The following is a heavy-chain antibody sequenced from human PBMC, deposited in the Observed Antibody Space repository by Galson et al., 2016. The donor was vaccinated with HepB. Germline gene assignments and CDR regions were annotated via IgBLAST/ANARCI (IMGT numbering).Heavy chain of an antibody. CDR3: AGETGIHNCMGI. V-gene: IGHV3-66*01. Sequence: SLRLSCAASGFTVSNYYMNWVRQAPGKGLEWVSDSYIGGDTYYADSVKGRFTISRDNSKNTLYLQMNSLRVEDTGVYYCAGETGIHNCMGIWGQGTTVTVSS. CDR2: SYIGGDT. J-gene: IGHJ6*02. CDR1: GFTVSNYY. D-gene: IGHD1-1*01.